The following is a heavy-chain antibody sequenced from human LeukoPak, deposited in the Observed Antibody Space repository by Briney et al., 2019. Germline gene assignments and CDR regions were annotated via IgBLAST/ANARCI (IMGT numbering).Heavy chain of an antibody. CDR1: GFTFSIYA. V-gene: IGHV3-23*01. Sequence: GGSLRLSCAASGFTFSIYAMSWVRQAPGKGLQWVSSITSSGDGTYYADSVKGRFTISRDNSENMLYLQMNSLRVEDTAVYFCAKGGARGFLDWFDPWGQGTLVTVSS. J-gene: IGHJ5*02. D-gene: IGHD3-3*01. CDR2: ITSSGDGT. CDR3: AKGGARGFLDWFDP.